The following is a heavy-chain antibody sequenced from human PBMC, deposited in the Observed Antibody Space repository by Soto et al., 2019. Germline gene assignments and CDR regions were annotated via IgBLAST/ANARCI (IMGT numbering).Heavy chain of an antibody. J-gene: IGHJ3*02. V-gene: IGHV4-4*02. CDR1: GGSISSSNW. Sequence: LSLTCAVSGGSISSSNWWSWVRRPPGKGLEWIGEIYHSGSTNYNPSLKSRVTISVDKSKNQFSLKLSSVTAADTAVYYCARKRIDYYDSSGYWGAFDIWGQGTMVTVSS. CDR3: ARKRIDYYDSSGYWGAFDI. D-gene: IGHD3-22*01. CDR2: IYHSGST.